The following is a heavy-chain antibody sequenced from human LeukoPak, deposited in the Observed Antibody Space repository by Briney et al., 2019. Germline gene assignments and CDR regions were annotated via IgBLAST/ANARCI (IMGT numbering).Heavy chain of an antibody. Sequence: ASVKVSCKASGYTFTGYYMHWVRQAPGHGLEWMGWINPNSGGTNYAQKFQGRVTMTRDTSISTAYMELSRLRSDDTAVYYCARDRGGSYLERDAFDIWGQGTMVTVSS. V-gene: IGHV1-2*02. D-gene: IGHD1-1*01. J-gene: IGHJ3*02. CDR1: GYTFTGYY. CDR2: INPNSGGT. CDR3: ARDRGGSYLERDAFDI.